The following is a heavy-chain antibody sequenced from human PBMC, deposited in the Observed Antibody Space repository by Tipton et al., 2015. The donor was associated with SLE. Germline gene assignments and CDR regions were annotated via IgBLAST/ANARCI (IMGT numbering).Heavy chain of an antibody. CDR3: ARSLLVYESMEQQLEYFQH. V-gene: IGHV6-1*01. D-gene: IGHD6-13*01. CDR1: GDSVSSNSAA. J-gene: IGHJ1*01. Sequence: GLVKPSQTLSLTCAISGDSVSSNSAAWNWIRQSPSRGLEWLGRTYYRSKWYYDYAVSVKSRITISPDTSKNQFSLQLNSVTPEDTAVYYCARSLLVYESMEQQLEYFQHWGQGTLVTVSS. CDR2: TYYRSKWYY.